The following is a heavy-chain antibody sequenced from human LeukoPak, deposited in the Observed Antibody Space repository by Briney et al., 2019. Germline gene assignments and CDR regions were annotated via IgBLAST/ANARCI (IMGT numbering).Heavy chain of an antibody. CDR2: IKQDGSEK. CDR3: ARGWGYSYGSNFDY. V-gene: IGHV3-7*01. Sequence: GGSLRLSCAASGFTFSSYWMSWVRQAPGKGLEWVANIKQDGSEKYYVDSVKGRFTISRDNAKNSLYLQMNSLRAEDTAVYYCARGWGYSYGSNFDYWGQGTLVTVSS. J-gene: IGHJ4*02. D-gene: IGHD5-18*01. CDR1: GFTFSSYW.